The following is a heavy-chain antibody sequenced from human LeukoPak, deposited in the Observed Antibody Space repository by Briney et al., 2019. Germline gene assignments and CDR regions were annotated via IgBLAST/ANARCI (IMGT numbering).Heavy chain of an antibody. D-gene: IGHD3-9*01. CDR2: IYYSGST. J-gene: IGHJ5*02. V-gene: IGHV4-59*11. CDR1: GGSISSHY. CDR3: ARDNLYYDILTGYSAVNWFDP. Sequence: SETLSLTCTVSGGSISSHYWSWIRQPPGKGLEWVWYIYYSGSTNYNPSLKSRDTISVDTSKNQFSLKLSSVTAAETAVYYCARDNLYYDILTGYSAVNWFDPWGQGTLVTVSS.